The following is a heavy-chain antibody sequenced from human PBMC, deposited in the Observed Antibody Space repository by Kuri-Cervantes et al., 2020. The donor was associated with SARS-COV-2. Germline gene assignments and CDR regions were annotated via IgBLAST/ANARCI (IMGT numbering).Heavy chain of an antibody. CDR1: GFPFSSYS. V-gene: IGHV3-21*01. CDR2: ISSSSSYI. D-gene: IGHD2-8*01. Sequence: GGSLRLSCAASGFPFSSYSMNWVRQAPGKGLEWVSSISSSSSYIYYADSVKGRFTISRDNAKNSLYLQMKTLRREDTAMYFCATGRLGVHDFWGQGTLVTVSS. J-gene: IGHJ4*02. CDR3: ATGRLGVHDF.